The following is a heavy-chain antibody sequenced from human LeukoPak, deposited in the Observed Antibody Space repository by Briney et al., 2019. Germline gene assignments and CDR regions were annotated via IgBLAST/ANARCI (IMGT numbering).Heavy chain of an antibody. CDR2: INPNRGGT. D-gene: IGHD4-17*01. Sequence: ASVNVSCKASGYSFNDYYIHWARQAPGQGLEGMGWINPNRGGTSYAQKFQGRVTMTRDTSITTAYMELSSLRSDDTAMYYCARDTCDGVSCYNWFDPWGQGTLVTVSS. CDR3: ARDTCDGVSCYNWFDP. J-gene: IGHJ5*02. CDR1: GYSFNDYY. V-gene: IGHV1-2*02.